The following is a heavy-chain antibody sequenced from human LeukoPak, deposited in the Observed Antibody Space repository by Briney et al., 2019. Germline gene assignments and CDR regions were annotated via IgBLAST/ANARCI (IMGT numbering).Heavy chain of an antibody. CDR1: GFTFSSYA. D-gene: IGHD6-13*01. CDR2: ISSSGGSI. CDR3: AKDYGAASSHHDY. V-gene: IGHV3-23*01. Sequence: GGSLRLSCAASGFTFSSYAMSWVRQAPGEGLEWVSVISSSGGSIDYAESVKGRFTISRDNSKNTLYLQMNSLRAEDTAVYYCAKDYGAASSHHDYWGQGTLVTVSS. J-gene: IGHJ4*02.